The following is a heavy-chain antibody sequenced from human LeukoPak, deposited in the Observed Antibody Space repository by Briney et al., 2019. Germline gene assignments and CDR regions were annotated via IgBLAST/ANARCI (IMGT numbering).Heavy chain of an antibody. D-gene: IGHD4-17*01. CDR2: INPNSGGT. V-gene: IGHV1-2*02. CDR3: ASSVHVTTLDF. J-gene: IGHJ4*02. Sequence: GASMRVSCKASGYTFTGYYMHWVRQAPGQGLEWMGWINPNSGGTNYAQKFQGRVTMTRDTSISTANMELSRLRSDDTAVYYCASSVHVTTLDFWGQGTLVTVSS. CDR1: GYTFTGYY.